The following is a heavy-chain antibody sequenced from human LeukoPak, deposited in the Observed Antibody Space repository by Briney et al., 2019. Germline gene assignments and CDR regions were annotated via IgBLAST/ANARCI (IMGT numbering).Heavy chain of an antibody. Sequence: GGSLRLSCGASGFTFRSYAMSWVRQAPGKGLEGVSAISGSGGSPYYADSVKSRFTISRDNSKNTLYLQMNSLRAEDTAVYYCAKVPSIAAAGTDFDYWGQGTLVTVSS. CDR3: AKVPSIAAAGTDFDY. V-gene: IGHV3-23*01. D-gene: IGHD6-13*01. J-gene: IGHJ4*02. CDR1: GFTFRSYA. CDR2: ISGSGGSP.